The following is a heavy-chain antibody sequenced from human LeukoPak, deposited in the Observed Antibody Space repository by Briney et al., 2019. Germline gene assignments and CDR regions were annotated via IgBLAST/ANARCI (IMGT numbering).Heavy chain of an antibody. CDR2: IRSKAHGGTT. Sequence: GGSLRLSCTVTGFRLCDVAMRWVRQAPGKGLEWVGFIRSKAHGGTTDYAASVKDRLIISRDDSNSIAYLQMDSLKSEDTALYYSVRDRLAQNHSRDLWGQGTMVTVSS. D-gene: IGHD5-12*01. CDR1: GFRLCDVA. J-gene: IGHJ3*01. CDR3: VRDRLAQNHSRDL. V-gene: IGHV3-49*04.